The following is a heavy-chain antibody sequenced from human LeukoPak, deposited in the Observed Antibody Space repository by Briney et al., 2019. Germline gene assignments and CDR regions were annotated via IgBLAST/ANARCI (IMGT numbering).Heavy chain of an antibody. CDR3: AKDPYCSSTSCFSYNWFDP. D-gene: IGHD2-2*01. Sequence: PGASLRLSCAASGCTFRSYAMSWGRQAQGKGLEWVSAISGSGGSTYYADSVKGRFTISRDNSKNTLYLQMNSLRAEDTAVYYCAKDPYCSSTSCFSYNWFDPWGQGTLVTVSS. J-gene: IGHJ5*02. V-gene: IGHV3-23*01. CDR1: GCTFRSYA. CDR2: ISGSGGST.